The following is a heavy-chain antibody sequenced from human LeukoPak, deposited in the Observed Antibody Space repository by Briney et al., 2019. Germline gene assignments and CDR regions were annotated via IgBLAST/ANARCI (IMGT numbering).Heavy chain of an antibody. Sequence: GGSLRLSCAASGFNFSTYAMSWVRQAPGKGLEWVSTISGNGVSTYYANSVKGRFTISRDNSKNTLWLQMNSLRAEDTALYYCAKPQYDSSWYYFDYWGQGTLVTVSS. J-gene: IGHJ4*02. D-gene: IGHD6-13*01. V-gene: IGHV3-23*01. CDR2: ISGNGVST. CDR1: GFNFSTYA. CDR3: AKPQYDSSWYYFDY.